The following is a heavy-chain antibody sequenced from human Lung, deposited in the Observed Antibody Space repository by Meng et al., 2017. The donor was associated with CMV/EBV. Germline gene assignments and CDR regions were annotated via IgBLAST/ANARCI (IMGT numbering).Heavy chain of an antibody. V-gene: IGHV3-30*02. D-gene: IGHD2-2*02. CDR2: IGHDGNNE. J-gene: IGHJ4*02. Sequence: VQLVESGGGVVRPGGSLRLSCATSGFTFGNYAMHWGRQAPGKGLEWLAFIGHDGNNEQYADSMKGRFTISRDNFNTLYLQMKSLTDEDTALYYCGRDYINSVDHWGQGTLVTVAS. CDR3: GRDYINSVDH. CDR1: GFTFGNYA.